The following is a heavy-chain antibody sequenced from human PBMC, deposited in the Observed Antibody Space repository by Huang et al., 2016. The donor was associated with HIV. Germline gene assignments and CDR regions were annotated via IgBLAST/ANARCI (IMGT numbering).Heavy chain of an antibody. J-gene: IGHJ4*02. V-gene: IGHV3-11*01. CDR2: ISSGDNSI. D-gene: IGHD3-10*01. Sequence: QVQLVESGGGLVKPGGSLRLSCAASGFTFSDYYMSCIRQTPGKVLEWISYISSGDNSIYDADSVKGRCTISRDDAKNSLYLQMNSLRADDTAVYYCARRSAFYRLDYWDQGTLVTVSS. CDR3: ARRSAFYRLDY. CDR1: GFTFSDYY.